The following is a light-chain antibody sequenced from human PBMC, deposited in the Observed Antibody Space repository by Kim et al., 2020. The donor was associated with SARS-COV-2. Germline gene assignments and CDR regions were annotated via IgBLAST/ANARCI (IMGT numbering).Light chain of an antibody. Sequence: SASIGDTVTIPCRASQNINSYLNWYQQKPGKAPKLLIYVASILQSGVPSRFSGSGSGTHFTLNISSLQPEDFATYYCQQSDTIPYTFGQGTKV. CDR2: VAS. CDR1: QNINSY. CDR3: QQSDTIPYT. V-gene: IGKV1-39*01. J-gene: IGKJ2*01.